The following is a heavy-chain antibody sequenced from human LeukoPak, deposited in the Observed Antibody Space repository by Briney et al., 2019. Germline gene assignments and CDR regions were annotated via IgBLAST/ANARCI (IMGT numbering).Heavy chain of an antibody. J-gene: IGHJ4*02. CDR2: IIGSVGST. V-gene: IGHV3-23*01. D-gene: IGHD3-22*01. CDR1: GFTFSSYA. CDR3: AKGVTYDYDSSGYYVDY. Sequence: PGGSLRLSCAASGFTFSSYAMSWVRQAPGQGLEWVSAIIGSVGSTYYADSVKGRFTISRDDSKNTLYLQMNSLRAEDTVVYYCAKGVTYDYDSSGYYVDYWGQGTLVTVSS.